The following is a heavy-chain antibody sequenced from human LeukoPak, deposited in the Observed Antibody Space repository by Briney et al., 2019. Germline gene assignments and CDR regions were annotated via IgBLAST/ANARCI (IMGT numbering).Heavy chain of an antibody. J-gene: IGHJ4*02. V-gene: IGHV4-39*01. D-gene: IGHD3-22*01. CDR3: ARQKILDDNYDSSGYYVDQ. Sequence: AGGSLRLSCAASRFSFSNYNMNWVRQPPGKGLEWIGSIYYRGRTYYNPSLKIRVTISADTSKNQFSLNLNSVTASDTAVYYCARQKILDDNYDSSGYYVDQWGQGSLVTVSS. CDR1: RFSFSNYN. CDR2: IYYRGRT.